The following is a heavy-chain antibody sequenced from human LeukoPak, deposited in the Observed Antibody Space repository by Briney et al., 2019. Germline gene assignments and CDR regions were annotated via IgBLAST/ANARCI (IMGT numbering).Heavy chain of an antibody. CDR3: AKVAFYDSSGFDY. J-gene: IGHJ4*02. V-gene: IGHV3-66*01. CDR1: GFTVTSHY. D-gene: IGHD3-22*01. Sequence: GGSLRLSCAASGFTVTSHYMTWVDQAPGKGLEWVSGIHSGGNTYYADSVKGRFTISRDNSKNTLYLQMNSLRAEDSAVYYCAKVAFYDSSGFDYSGQGTLVTVSS. CDR2: IHSGGNT.